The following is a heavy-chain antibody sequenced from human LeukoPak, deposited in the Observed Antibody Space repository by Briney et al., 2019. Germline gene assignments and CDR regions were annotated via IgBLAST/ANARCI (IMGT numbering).Heavy chain of an antibody. CDR3: ARLRYYYYMDV. CDR1: GGSISSYY. CDR2: IYTSGST. V-gene: IGHV4-4*09. J-gene: IGHJ6*03. Sequence: PSETLSLTCTVSGGSISSYYWSWIRQPPGKGLEWIGYIYTSGSTNYNPSLKGRVTISVDTSKNQFSLKLSSVTAADTAVYYCARLRYYYYMDVWGKGTTVTVSS.